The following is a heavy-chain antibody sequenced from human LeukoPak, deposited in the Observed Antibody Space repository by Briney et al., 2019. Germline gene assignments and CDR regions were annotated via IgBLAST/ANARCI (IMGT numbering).Heavy chain of an antibody. CDR3: AAAGSYESFDY. V-gene: IGHV1-24*01. D-gene: IGHD1-26*01. CDR2: FDPEDGET. J-gene: IGHJ4*02. CDR1: GGTFSSYA. Sequence: GASVKVSCKASGGTFSSYAISWVRQAPGQGLEWMGGFDPEDGETIYAQKFQGRVTMTEDTSTDTAYMELSSLRSEDTAVYYCAAAGSYESFDYWGQGTLVTVSS.